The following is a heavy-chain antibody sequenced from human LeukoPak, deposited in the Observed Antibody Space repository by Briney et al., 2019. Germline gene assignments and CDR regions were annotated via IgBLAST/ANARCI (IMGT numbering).Heavy chain of an antibody. CDR3: ARGAGELLRSQFDY. D-gene: IGHD1-26*01. CDR2: ISSSGSTI. V-gene: IGHV3-48*03. Sequence: PGGSLRLSCAASGFTFSSYEMNWVRQAPGKGLEWVSYISSSGSTIYYADSVKGRFTISRDNAKNSLYLQMNSLRAEDTAVYYCARGAGELLRSQFDYWGQGTLVTVSS. CDR1: GFTFSSYE. J-gene: IGHJ4*02.